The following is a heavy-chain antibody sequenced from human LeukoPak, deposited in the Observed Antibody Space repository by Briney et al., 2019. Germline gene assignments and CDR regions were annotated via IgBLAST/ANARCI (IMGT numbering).Heavy chain of an antibody. V-gene: IGHV1-2*02. CDR3: VREWQQLVAGADFYHYLMDV. D-gene: IGHD6-13*01. CDR1: GDTFTGYF. J-gene: IGHJ6*03. Sequence: ASVKDSCKASGDTFTGYFVHWVRQAPGQTPEWMGWINSVSGGTYYAHQFRQRVTMTRERSISTAYMELYRLTSDDTAVYYCVREWQQLVAGADFYHYLMDVWGTGTRVTVSS. CDR2: INSVSGGT.